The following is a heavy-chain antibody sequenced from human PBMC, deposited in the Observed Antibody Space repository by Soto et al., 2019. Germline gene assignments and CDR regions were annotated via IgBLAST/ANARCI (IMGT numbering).Heavy chain of an antibody. CDR3: AREGYCSSTSCYSFDY. Sequence: GGSLRLSCVASGFTFTHYWMHWVRQAPGKGLEYVSAISSNGGSTYYANSVKGRFTISRDNSKNTLYLQMGSLRAEDMAVYYCAREGYCSSTSCYSFDYWGQGTLVTVSS. V-gene: IGHV3-64*01. CDR1: GFTFTHYW. J-gene: IGHJ4*02. D-gene: IGHD2-2*01. CDR2: ISSNGGST.